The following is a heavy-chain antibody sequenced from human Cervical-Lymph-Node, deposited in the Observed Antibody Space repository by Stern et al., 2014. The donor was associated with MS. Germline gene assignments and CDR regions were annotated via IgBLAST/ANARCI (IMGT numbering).Heavy chain of an antibody. V-gene: IGHV3-30*01. Sequence: VQLVESGGGVVQPGRSLRLSSAASGFTFSYHAMHWVRQAPGKGLEWVAVISYDGSDKNDADSVKGRFTISRDNSRNTLYLQMNSLRVDDTAVYYCARGGAVATSDYYFDYWGQGSLVTVSS. D-gene: IGHD5-12*01. CDR3: ARGGAVATSDYYFDY. CDR1: GFTFSYHA. J-gene: IGHJ4*02. CDR2: ISYDGSDK.